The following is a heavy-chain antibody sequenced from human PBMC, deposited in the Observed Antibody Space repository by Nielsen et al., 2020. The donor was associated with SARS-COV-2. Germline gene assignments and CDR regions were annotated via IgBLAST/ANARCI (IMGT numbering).Heavy chain of an antibody. D-gene: IGHD6-19*01. CDR2: IYYSGYT. J-gene: IGHJ6*03. CDR3: ARVASGWYDYYYYYYMDV. Sequence: WIRQRPGKGLEWIGYIYYSGYTNYNPSLKSRVTISVDTSKNQFSLNLSSVTAADTAVYYCARVASGWYDYYYYYYMDVWGKGTTVTVSS. V-gene: IGHV4-59*01.